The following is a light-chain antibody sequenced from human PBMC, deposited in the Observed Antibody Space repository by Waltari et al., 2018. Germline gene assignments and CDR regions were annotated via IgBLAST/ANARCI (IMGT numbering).Light chain of an antibody. V-gene: IGKV6-21*01. CDR2: YAS. J-gene: IGKJ2*01. CDR3: HQSFTLPRT. CDR1: QSISSS. Sequence: EIVLTQYPDFQSVTPKEKVNITCRASQSISSSLHWYQQKPEQSPKLLIKYASQSFSGVPSKFSVSGSGTDFTLTINSLEAEDAATYYCHQSFTLPRTFGQWTKLEIK.